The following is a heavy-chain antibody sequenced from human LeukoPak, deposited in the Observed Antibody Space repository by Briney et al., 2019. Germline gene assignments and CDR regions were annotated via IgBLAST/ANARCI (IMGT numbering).Heavy chain of an antibody. CDR3: AKDQGGIAVAGISY. CDR2: IRYDGSNE. J-gene: IGHJ4*02. V-gene: IGHV3-30*02. CDR1: GFTFSSYG. Sequence: GGSLRLSCAASGFTFSSYGMHWVRQAPGKGLEWVAFIRYDGSNEYYADSVKGRFTISRDNSKNTLYLQMNSLRAEDTAVYYCAKDQGGIAVAGISYWGQGTLVTVSS. D-gene: IGHD6-19*01.